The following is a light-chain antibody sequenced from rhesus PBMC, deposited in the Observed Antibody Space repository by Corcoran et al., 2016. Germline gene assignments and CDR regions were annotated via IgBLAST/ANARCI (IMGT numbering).Light chain of an antibody. V-gene: IGKV3-10*01. J-gene: IGKJ2*01. Sequence: QVILTQSPATLSLSPGERATLSCRASQSVSSYLAWYQQKPGQAPRLLIYGASSRATGIPDRFSGSGSGKDFTLTISSLEPEDVGVYHCYQHSSGYSFGQWTKVEIK. CDR2: GAS. CDR1: QSVSSY. CDR3: YQHSSGYS.